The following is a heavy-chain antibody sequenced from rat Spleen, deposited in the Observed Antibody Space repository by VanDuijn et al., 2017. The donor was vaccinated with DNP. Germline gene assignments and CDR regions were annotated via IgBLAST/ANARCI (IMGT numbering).Heavy chain of an antibody. J-gene: IGHJ2*01. CDR1: GFTSNNYW. Sequence: EVQLVETGGGLVQPGRSLKLSCVGSGFTSNNYWMTWIRQTPGKGLEWVASITQTGGSTYYRDSVKGRFTVSRDNAKSTLYLQMDSLRSEDTATYYCTRLQSLFDNWGQGVMVTVSS. V-gene: IGHV5-31*01. CDR3: TRLQSLFDN. CDR2: ITQTGGST.